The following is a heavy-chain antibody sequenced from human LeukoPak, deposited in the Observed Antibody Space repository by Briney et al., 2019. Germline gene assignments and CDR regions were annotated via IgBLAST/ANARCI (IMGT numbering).Heavy chain of an antibody. CDR1: GYSISSGYY. J-gene: IGHJ4*02. CDR3: ARVSGSYFYYFDY. D-gene: IGHD1-26*01. V-gene: IGHV4-38-2*01. CDR2: IYHSGST. Sequence: PSETLSLTCAVSGYSISSGYYWGWIRQPPGKGLEWIGSIYHSGSTYYNPSLKSRVTISVDTSKKQFSLKLSSVTAADTAVYYCARVSGSYFYYFDYWGQGTLVTVSS.